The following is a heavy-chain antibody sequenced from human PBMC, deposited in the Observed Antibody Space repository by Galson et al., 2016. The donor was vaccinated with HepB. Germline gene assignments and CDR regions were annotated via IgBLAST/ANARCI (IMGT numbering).Heavy chain of an antibody. V-gene: IGHV3-30*04. CDR3: ARDRAAAVDY. CDR1: GFTFGKYI. D-gene: IGHD6-13*01. J-gene: IGHJ4*02. CDR2: ISYDGSNT. Sequence: SLRLSCAASGFTFGKYIMHWVRLAPGKGLEWVAVISYDGSNTYYADSLKGRFTISRDNSQNTLFLQVNSLRAEDTAIYYCARDRAAAVDYWGQGTLVTVSS.